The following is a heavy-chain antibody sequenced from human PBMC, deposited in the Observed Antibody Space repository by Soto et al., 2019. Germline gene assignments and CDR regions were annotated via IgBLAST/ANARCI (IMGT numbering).Heavy chain of an antibody. Sequence: PGGSLRLSCAASGFTFSSYWMHWVRQAPGKGLVWVSRINSDGSSTSYADSVKGRFTISRDNAKNTLYLQMNSLRAEDTAVYYCARDLQHVLRFVEWQTYYYYGMDVWGQGTTVTVSS. V-gene: IGHV3-74*01. D-gene: IGHD3-3*01. J-gene: IGHJ6*02. CDR3: ARDLQHVLRFVEWQTYYYYGMDV. CDR1: GFTFSSYW. CDR2: INSDGSST.